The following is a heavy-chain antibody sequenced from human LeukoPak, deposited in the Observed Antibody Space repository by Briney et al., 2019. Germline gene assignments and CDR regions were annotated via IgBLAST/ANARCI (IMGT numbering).Heavy chain of an antibody. D-gene: IGHD3-16*01. CDR3: ARHYRVAPWGF. J-gene: IGHJ4*02. Sequence: GESLKISCKGSGYSFTSYWISWVRQMPGKGLEWMGRIDPSYSYTNYSPSFRGHVTSSAVKSISTAYLQWSRLKASDTAMYYCARHYRVAPWGFWGQGTMVTVSS. V-gene: IGHV5-10-1*01. CDR2: IDPSYSYT. CDR1: GYSFTSYW.